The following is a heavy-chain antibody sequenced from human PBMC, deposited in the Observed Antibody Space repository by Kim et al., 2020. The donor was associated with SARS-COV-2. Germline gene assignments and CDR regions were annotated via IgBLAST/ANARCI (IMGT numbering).Heavy chain of an antibody. D-gene: IGHD2-15*01. V-gene: IGHV3-23*01. J-gene: IGHJ4*02. CDR1: GFAFPSYG. CDR3: ASRYCNSGTCPLGY. Sequence: GGSLRLSCEASGFAFPSYGMHWVRQAPGKGLEWVSAITSSGGNTYYTDSVKGRFTISRDNSKNTLHLQMNSLRVEDTAVYHCASRYCNSGTCPLGYWGQGTLVTVSS. CDR2: ITSSGGNT.